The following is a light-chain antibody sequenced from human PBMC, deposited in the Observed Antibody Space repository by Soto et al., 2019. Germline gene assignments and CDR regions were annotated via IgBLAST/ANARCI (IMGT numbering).Light chain of an antibody. CDR3: QQSYSTSWT. Sequence: DIQMTQSPSTLSASVGDRVTITCRASQDINRWLAWYQQKPGKAPKILIYNADTLESGVPSRFSGSGYGTEFILTISSLQPDDFATYYCQQSYSTSWTFGQGTKVDIK. CDR2: NAD. V-gene: IGKV1-5*01. J-gene: IGKJ1*01. CDR1: QDINRW.